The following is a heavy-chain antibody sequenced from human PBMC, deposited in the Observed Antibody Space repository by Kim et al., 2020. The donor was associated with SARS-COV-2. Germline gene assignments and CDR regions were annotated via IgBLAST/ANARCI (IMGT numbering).Heavy chain of an antibody. CDR2: IWYDGSNQ. Sequence: GGSLRLSCAASGFTFSSYGMHWVRQAPGKGLEWVAVIWYDGSNQFYVDSVKGRFTISRDNSKNTLYLQMNNLRVEDTALYYCVAYGGGGSRGFDPWGQGTLVTVSS. D-gene: IGHD4-17*01. CDR1: GFTFSSYG. V-gene: IGHV3-33*01. J-gene: IGHJ5*02. CDR3: VAYGGGGSRGFDP.